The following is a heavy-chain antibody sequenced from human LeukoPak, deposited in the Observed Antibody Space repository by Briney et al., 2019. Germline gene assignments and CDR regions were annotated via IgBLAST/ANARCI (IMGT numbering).Heavy chain of an antibody. CDR2: IYYSGST. Sequence: PSETLSLTCTVSGGSISSSSYYWGWIRQPPGKGLEWIGSIYYSGSTYYNPSLKSRVTISIDTSKNEFSLKLTSVIAADTAVYYCAREANYYGSGSYFEGTFDYWGQGSLVTVSS. D-gene: IGHD3-10*01. J-gene: IGHJ4*02. CDR1: GGSISSSSYY. CDR3: AREANYYGSGSYFEGTFDY. V-gene: IGHV4-39*07.